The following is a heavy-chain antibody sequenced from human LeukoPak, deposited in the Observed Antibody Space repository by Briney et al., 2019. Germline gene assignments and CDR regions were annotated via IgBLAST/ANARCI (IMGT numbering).Heavy chain of an antibody. CDR1: GGSISSGSYY. D-gene: IGHD2-15*01. CDR3: ARGGHCSGGSCYRGFDP. V-gene: IGHV4-61*02. Sequence: SETLSLTCTVSGGSISSGSYYWRWLRQPAGTGLESIGRIYTSGSTNYNPSLKSRVTISVDTPKNQFSLKLSSVTAADTAVYYCARGGHCSGGSCYRGFDPWGQGTLVTVSS. J-gene: IGHJ5*02. CDR2: IYTSGST.